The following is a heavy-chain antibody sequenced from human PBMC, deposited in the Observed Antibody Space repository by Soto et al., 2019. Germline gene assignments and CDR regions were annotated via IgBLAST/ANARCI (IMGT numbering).Heavy chain of an antibody. D-gene: IGHD5-18*01. CDR2: IIPIFGTA. J-gene: IGHJ5*02. CDR1: GGTFSNYA. Sequence: QVQLVQSGAEVKKPGSSVKVSCKASGGTFSNYAVSWVRQAPGQGLEWMGGIIPIFGTANYAQKFQGRVTIPADESTSTAYVVLSSLRSDDTAVYYCAIERGGYSYGYPWFDPWGQGTLVTVSS. CDR3: AIERGGYSYGYPWFDP. V-gene: IGHV1-69*12.